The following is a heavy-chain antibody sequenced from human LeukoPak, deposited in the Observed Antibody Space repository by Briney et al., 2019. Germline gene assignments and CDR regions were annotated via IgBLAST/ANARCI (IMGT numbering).Heavy chain of an antibody. CDR3: ARDLSSGWYSLDY. Sequence: GGSLRLSCAASGLTFSSHWMHWVRQAPGKGLVWVSRITNDGSSTTYADSVKGRFTISRDNAKNMLYLQVNSLRAEDTAVYYCARDLSSGWYSLDYWGQGTLVTVSS. CDR1: GLTFSSHW. V-gene: IGHV3-74*03. D-gene: IGHD6-19*01. CDR2: ITNDGSST. J-gene: IGHJ4*02.